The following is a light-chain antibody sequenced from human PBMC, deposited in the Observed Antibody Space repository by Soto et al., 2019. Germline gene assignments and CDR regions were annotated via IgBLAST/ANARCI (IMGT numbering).Light chain of an antibody. CDR2: WAS. CDR1: QSILYSSNNKNY. J-gene: IGKJ5*01. CDR3: QQYYGTVIT. Sequence: DIVMTQSPDSLVVSVGERATINCKSSQSILYSSNNKNYLAWYQQKPGQPPKLLISWASTRESGVPDRFSGSGSGTDFTLTISSLQAEDGAVYYCQQYYGTVITFGQGTRLEIK. V-gene: IGKV4-1*01.